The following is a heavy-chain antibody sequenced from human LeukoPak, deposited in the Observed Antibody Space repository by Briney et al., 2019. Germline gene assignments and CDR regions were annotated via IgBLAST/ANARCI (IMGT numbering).Heavy chain of an antibody. J-gene: IGHJ4*02. V-gene: IGHV3-53*05. CDR2: VYSGGST. D-gene: IGHD3-10*01. CDR3: AKDRIRVYFDY. Sequence: GGSLRLSCAASGFTVSSNYMSWVRQAPGKGLEWVSVVYSGGSTYYGDSVKGRFTISRDNSKNTLYLQMNSLRAEDTAVYYCAKDRIRVYFDYWGQGTLVTVSS. CDR1: GFTVSSNY.